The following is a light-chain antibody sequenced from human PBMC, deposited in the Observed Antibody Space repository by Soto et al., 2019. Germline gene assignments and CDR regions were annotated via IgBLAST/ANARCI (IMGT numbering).Light chain of an antibody. CDR2: GAS. Sequence: EIVMTRSPATLSVSPGERANLSCRASQTISNNLAWYPQKPGQAPRLLIYGASSRATGIPDRFSGSGSGTDFTLTISRLEPEDFAVYYCQQYGSSLWTFGQGTKVDIK. J-gene: IGKJ1*01. CDR3: QQYGSSLWT. CDR1: QTISNN. V-gene: IGKV3-20*01.